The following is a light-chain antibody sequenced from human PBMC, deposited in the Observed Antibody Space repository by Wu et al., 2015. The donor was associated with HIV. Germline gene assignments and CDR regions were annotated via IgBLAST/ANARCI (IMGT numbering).Light chain of an antibody. CDR3: QQRHIWPVT. J-gene: IGKJ5*01. Sequence: EIVMTQSPATLSLSPGERATLSCRASQTVYNYFAWYQQRPGQAPRLLIKDASNRASGIPDRFSGGGSGTDFTLTINSLEPEDFGVYYCQQRHIWPVTFGPGTRLEIK. CDR2: DAS. CDR1: QTVYNY. V-gene: IGKV3-11*01.